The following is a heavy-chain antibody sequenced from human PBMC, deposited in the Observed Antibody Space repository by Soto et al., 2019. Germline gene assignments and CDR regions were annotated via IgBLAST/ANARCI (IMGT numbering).Heavy chain of an antibody. V-gene: IGHV3-30*04. CDR2: IAYDGRNK. CDR1: GFTFSSYA. D-gene: IGHD1-1*01. Sequence: QVLLVESGGGVVQPGRSLRLSCAASGFTFSSYAMHWVRQAPGKGLEWVAVIAYDGRNKYYADSVKGRFTISRDNSKNTLYLQMNSLRIEDTAVYYCARELERAFDYWGQGTLVTVSS. CDR3: ARELERAFDY. J-gene: IGHJ4*02.